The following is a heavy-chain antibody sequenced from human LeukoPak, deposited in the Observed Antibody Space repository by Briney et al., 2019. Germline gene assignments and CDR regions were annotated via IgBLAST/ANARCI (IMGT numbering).Heavy chain of an antibody. J-gene: IGHJ4*02. Sequence: GGSLRLSCAASGFTVSSNYMSWVRQAPGKGLEWVSVMYSDGTTYYAGSVKGRFTISRDNSKNTLYLQMNSLRAEDTAVYYCARGWYSSGWHYLDYWGQGTLVTVSS. CDR2: MYSDGTT. CDR1: GFTVSSNY. CDR3: ARGWYSSGWHYLDY. V-gene: IGHV3-66*01. D-gene: IGHD6-19*01.